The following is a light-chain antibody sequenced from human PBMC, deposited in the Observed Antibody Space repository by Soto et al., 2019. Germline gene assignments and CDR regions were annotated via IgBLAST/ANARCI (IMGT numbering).Light chain of an antibody. CDR3: QSYDSSNLAV. J-gene: IGLJ7*01. CDR1: SGSIASNY. V-gene: IGLV6-57*04. CDR2: EDN. Sequence: NFMLTQPHSVSESPGKTVTISCTRSSGSIASNYVQWYQQRPGSAPTTVIYEDNQRPSGVPDRFSGSIDSSSNSASLTISGPKTEDEADYYCQSYDSSNLAVFGGGTQLTVL.